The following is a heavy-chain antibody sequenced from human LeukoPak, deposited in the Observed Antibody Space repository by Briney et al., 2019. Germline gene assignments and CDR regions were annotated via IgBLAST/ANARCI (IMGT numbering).Heavy chain of an antibody. CDR1: GGTFSSYA. J-gene: IGHJ4*02. D-gene: IGHD6-19*01. CDR3: ASPLGYSSGGPGNYYFDY. CDR2: IIPILGIA. Sequence: ASVKVSCKASGGTFSSYAISWVRQAPGQGLEWMGRIIPILGIANYAQKFQDRVTITADKSTSTAYMELSSLRSEDTAVYYCASPLGYSSGGPGNYYFDYWGQGTLVTVSS. V-gene: IGHV1-69*04.